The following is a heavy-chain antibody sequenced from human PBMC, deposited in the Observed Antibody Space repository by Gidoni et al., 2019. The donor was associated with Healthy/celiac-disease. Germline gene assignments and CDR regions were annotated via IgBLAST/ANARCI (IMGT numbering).Heavy chain of an antibody. V-gene: IGHV1-46*01. CDR1: GYTFTSYY. Sequence: QVRLVQSGAEVKKPGASVKVSCKASGYTFTSYYMHWVRQAPGQGLEWLGIINPSGGSTSYAQKFQGRVTMTRDTSTSTVYMELSSLRSEDTAVYYCARTDILTGYFLGNFDYWGQGTLVTVSS. J-gene: IGHJ4*02. CDR3: ARTDILTGYFLGNFDY. CDR2: INPSGGST. D-gene: IGHD3-9*01.